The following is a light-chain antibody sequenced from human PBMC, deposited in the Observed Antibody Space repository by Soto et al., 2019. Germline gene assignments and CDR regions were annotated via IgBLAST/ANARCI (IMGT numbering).Light chain of an antibody. V-gene: IGKV1-39*01. Sequence: DIQMTQSPSSLSASVGDRVTINCRASQTITTYLNWYQQKPGKAPKLLIYGASSLQSGVPSRFTGSGSGTDFTLTISSLPPEDFSTYHCQQSHSTPWTFGQGTKVESK. J-gene: IGKJ1*01. CDR1: QTITTY. CDR2: GAS. CDR3: QQSHSTPWT.